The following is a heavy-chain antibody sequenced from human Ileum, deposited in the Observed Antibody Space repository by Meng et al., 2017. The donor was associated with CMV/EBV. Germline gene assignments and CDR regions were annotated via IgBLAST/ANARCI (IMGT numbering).Heavy chain of an antibody. Sequence: SLKISCEASGFTSSSYEMNWVRQAPGKGLEWVSYISPNANYIYYADSVKGRFTISRVNARNSLFLQMDSMRGEDTALYFCVRDGQLPAYNHDAFDIWGQGTMVTVSS. CDR3: VRDGQLPAYNHDAFDI. V-gene: IGHV3-48*03. J-gene: IGHJ3*02. CDR1: GFTSSSYE. CDR2: ISPNANYI. D-gene: IGHD1-14*01.